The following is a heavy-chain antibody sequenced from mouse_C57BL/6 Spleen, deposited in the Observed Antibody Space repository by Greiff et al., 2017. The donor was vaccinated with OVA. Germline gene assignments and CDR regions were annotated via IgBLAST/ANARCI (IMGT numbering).Heavy chain of an antibody. D-gene: IGHD2-2*01. CDR2: IHPNSGST. CDR1: GYTFTSYW. CDR3: ARTVWLRRYFDV. V-gene: IGHV1-64*01. Sequence: VQLQQSGAELVKPGASVKLSCKASGYTFTSYWMHWVKQRPGQGLEWIGMIHPNSGSTNYNEKFKSKATLTVDKSSSTAYMQLSSLTSEDSAVYYCARTVWLRRYFDVWGTGTTVTVSS. J-gene: IGHJ1*03.